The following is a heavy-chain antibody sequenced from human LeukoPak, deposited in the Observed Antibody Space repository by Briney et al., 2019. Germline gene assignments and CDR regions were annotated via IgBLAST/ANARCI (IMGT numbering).Heavy chain of an antibody. J-gene: IGHJ4*02. CDR2: IKQDGSEK. Sequence: GGSLRLSCAASGFTFSSYWMSWVRQAPGKGLEWVANIKQDGSEKCYVDSVKGRFTISRDNAKNSLYLQMNSLRAEDTAVYYCARDLTYYYDSSGYLEDYWGQGTLVTVSS. V-gene: IGHV3-7*01. CDR3: ARDLTYYYDSSGYLEDY. CDR1: GFTFSSYW. D-gene: IGHD3-22*01.